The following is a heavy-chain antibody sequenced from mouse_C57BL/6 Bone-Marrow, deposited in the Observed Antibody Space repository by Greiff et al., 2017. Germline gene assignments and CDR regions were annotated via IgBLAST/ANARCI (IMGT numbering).Heavy chain of an antibody. J-gene: IGHJ3*01. CDR3: AGLWPFAY. Sequence: VQLQQSGAELAKPGASVKLSCKASGYTFTSYWMHWVKQRPGKGLEWIGYINPSSGYTKYNQKFKDKATVTADKSSSTAYMQLSSLTYEDSAVYYCAGLWPFAYWGQGTLVTVSA. D-gene: IGHD1-1*02. CDR2: INPSSGYT. CDR1: GYTFTSYW. V-gene: IGHV1-7*01.